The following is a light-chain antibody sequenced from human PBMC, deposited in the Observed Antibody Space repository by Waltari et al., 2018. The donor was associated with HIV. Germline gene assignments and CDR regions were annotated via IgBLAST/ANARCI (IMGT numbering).Light chain of an antibody. CDR1: AMPNQY. Sequence: SSELTQPPSVSVPPGQTARITCSGDAMPNQYAYWYQQKPGQAPILIIYKDTGRPSGIPERFSGSTSGTTVTLTISGVQAEDEADYHCQSADSSGAYWVFGGGTRLTVL. CDR3: QSADSSGAYWV. CDR2: KDT. V-gene: IGLV3-25*03. J-gene: IGLJ3*02.